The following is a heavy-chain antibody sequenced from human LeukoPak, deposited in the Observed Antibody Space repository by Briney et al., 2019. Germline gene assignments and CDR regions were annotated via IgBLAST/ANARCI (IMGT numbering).Heavy chain of an antibody. V-gene: IGHV2-70*11. CDR2: IDWDDDK. CDR3: VRGPDSSGYPDY. J-gene: IGHJ4*02. CDR1: GFSLSTSGMC. D-gene: IGHD3-22*01. Sequence: SGPALVKPTQTLTLTCTFSGFSLSTSGMCVSWIRQPPGKALEWLARIDWDDDKYYSTSLKTRLTISKDTSKNQVVLTMTNMDPVDTATYYCVRGPDSSGYPDYWGQGTLVTVSS.